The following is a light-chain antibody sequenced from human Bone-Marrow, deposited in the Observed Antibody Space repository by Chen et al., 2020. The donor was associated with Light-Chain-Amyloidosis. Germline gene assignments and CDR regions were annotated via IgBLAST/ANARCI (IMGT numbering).Light chain of an antibody. J-gene: IGLJ2*01. CDR1: DLPTKY. CDR3: QPADSSGTYEVI. CDR2: RET. V-gene: IGLV3-25*03. Sequence: SYELTQPPSVSVSPGQTARITCSGDDLPTKYAYWYQQKPGHAPVLVIHRETERPSGIPVRFSGSSSGTTATLTSSGVQAEDEADYHCQPADSSGTYEVIFGGGTKLTVL.